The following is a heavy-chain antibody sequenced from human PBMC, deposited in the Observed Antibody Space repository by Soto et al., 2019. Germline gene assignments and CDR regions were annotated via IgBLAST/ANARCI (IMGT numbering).Heavy chain of an antibody. V-gene: IGHV4-31*03. CDR3: ARHPLGYCSGGSCLYFDY. D-gene: IGHD2-15*01. CDR2: IYYSGST. Sequence: SETLSLTCTVSGGSISRGGYYWSWIRQHPGKGLEWIGYIYYSGSTYYNPSLKSRVTISVDTSKNQFSLKLSSVTAADTAVYYCARHPLGYCSGGSCLYFDYWGQGTLVTVSS. CDR1: GGSISRGGYY. J-gene: IGHJ4*02.